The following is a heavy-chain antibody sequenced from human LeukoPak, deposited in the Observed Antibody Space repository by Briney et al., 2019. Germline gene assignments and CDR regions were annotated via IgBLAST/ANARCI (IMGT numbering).Heavy chain of an antibody. D-gene: IGHD3-22*01. Sequence: ASVKVSCKASGYTFPNYGINWVRQAPGQGLEWMGWINTYNGNTDYAQNLQGRVTMTTDTSTSTAHMELTNLRSDDTAVYYCAREDSSGYYPPFDYWGQGTLVTVSS. CDR2: INTYNGNT. CDR3: AREDSSGYYPPFDY. CDR1: GYTFPNYG. V-gene: IGHV1-18*01. J-gene: IGHJ4*02.